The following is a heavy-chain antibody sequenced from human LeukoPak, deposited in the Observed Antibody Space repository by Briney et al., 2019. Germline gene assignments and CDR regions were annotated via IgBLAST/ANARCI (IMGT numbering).Heavy chain of an antibody. Sequence: GGSLRLSCAVSGLTFSNYWMHWVRQAPGKGLVWVSGISWNSGNIGYADSVKGRFTISRDNSKNTLYLQMNSLRAEDTAVYYCAKAISYSSSSYAFDIWGQGTMVTVSS. CDR2: ISWNSGNI. CDR3: AKAISYSSSSYAFDI. D-gene: IGHD6-6*01. V-gene: IGHV3-23*01. J-gene: IGHJ3*02. CDR1: GLTFSNYW.